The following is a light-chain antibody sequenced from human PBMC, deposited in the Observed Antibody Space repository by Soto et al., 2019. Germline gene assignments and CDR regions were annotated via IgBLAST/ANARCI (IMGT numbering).Light chain of an antibody. CDR3: AAWDDSLDGVI. CDR2: INN. V-gene: IGLV1-44*01. CDR1: SFNIAINN. Sequence: QSVLTQPPSASGTPGQRVTISCSGTSFNIAINNVNWYQQLPGTAPTLLIYINNQRPSGVPDRFSGSKSGTSASLAISGLQSEDEADYYCAAWDDSLDGVIFGGGTKLTVL. J-gene: IGLJ2*01.